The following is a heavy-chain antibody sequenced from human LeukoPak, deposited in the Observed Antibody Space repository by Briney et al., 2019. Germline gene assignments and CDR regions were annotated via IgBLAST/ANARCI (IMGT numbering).Heavy chain of an antibody. CDR1: GFTFGSYA. J-gene: IGHJ4*02. CDR3: AKGPRIAAAPDY. D-gene: IGHD6-13*01. V-gene: IGHV3-23*01. Sequence: GGSLRLSCAASGFTFGSYAMSWVRQAPGKGLEWVSAISGSGGSTYYADSLKGRFTISRDNSKNTLYLQMNSLRAEDTAVYYCAKGPRIAAAPDYWGQGTLVTVSS. CDR2: ISGSGGST.